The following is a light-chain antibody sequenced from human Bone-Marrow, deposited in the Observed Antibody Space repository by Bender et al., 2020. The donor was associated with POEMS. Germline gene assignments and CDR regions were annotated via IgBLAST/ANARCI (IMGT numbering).Light chain of an antibody. V-gene: IGLV2-14*01. Sequence: QSALTQPASVSGSPGQSITISCTGTSSDIGGYNYVSWYQQYPGKAPKVMIYDVSHRPSGVSDRFSGSKSGNTASLTISGLQPTDEADYYCSSYTGSGTQGVVFGGGTKLTVL. J-gene: IGLJ2*01. CDR2: DVS. CDR1: SSDIGGYNY. CDR3: SSYTGSGTQGVV.